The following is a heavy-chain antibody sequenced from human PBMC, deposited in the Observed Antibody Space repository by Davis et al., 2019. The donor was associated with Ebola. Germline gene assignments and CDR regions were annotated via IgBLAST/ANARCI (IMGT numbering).Heavy chain of an antibody. D-gene: IGHD3-22*01. V-gene: IGHV3-74*01. Sequence: PGGSLRLSCAASGFALSSSWMHWVRQTPGKGLVWVSRINSDGSITTYADSVKGRFTISRDNSKNTLYLQMNSLRAEDTAVYYCARDRASSSGYYYDKGGWFDPWGQGTLVTVSS. CDR3: ARDRASSSGYYYDKGGWFDP. CDR2: INSDGSIT. J-gene: IGHJ5*02. CDR1: GFALSSSW.